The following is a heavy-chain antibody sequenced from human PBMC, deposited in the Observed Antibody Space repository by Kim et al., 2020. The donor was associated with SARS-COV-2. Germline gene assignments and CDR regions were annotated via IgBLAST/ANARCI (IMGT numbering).Heavy chain of an antibody. CDR2: INHSGST. CDR1: GGSFSGYY. Sequence: SETLSLTCAVYGGSFSGYYWSWIRQPPGKGLEWIGEINHSGSTNYNPSLKSRVTISVDTSKNQFSLKLSSVTAADTAVYYCARVRRGVRGVPIGRGGMDVWGQGTTVTVSS. CDR3: ARVRRGVRGVPIGRGGMDV. D-gene: IGHD3-10*01. J-gene: IGHJ6*02. V-gene: IGHV4-34*01.